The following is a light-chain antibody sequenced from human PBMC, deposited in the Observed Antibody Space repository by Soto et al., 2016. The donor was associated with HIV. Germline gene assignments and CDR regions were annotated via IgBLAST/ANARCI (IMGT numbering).Light chain of an antibody. CDR2: LGS. J-gene: IGKJ4*01. V-gene: IGKV2-28*01. CDR1: ESLLYSNGNNY. Sequence: DIVMTQSPLSLPVTPGEPASISCRSSESLLYSNGNNYLDWYHRKSGQSPQLLIYLGSNRASGVPDRFSGSGSGTDFTLTISRVEAEDVGVYYCMQARQTPPTFGGGTRVEIK. CDR3: MQARQTPPT.